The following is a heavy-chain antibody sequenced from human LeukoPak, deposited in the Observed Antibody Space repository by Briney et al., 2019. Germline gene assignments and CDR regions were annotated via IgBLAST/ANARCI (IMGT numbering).Heavy chain of an antibody. J-gene: IGHJ5*02. V-gene: IGHV3-30*04. D-gene: IGHD5-18*01. CDR3: ASGKYRYGDNWFDP. CDR1: GFTFSSYA. CDR2: ISYDGSNK. Sequence: GGSLRLSCAASGFTFSSYAMHWVRQAPGKGLEWVAVISYDGSNKYYADSVKGRFTISRHNSKNTLYLQMNSLRAEDTAVYFCASGKYRYGDNWFDPWGQGTLVTVSS.